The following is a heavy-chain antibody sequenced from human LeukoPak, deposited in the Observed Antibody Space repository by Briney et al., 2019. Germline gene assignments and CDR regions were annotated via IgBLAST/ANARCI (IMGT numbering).Heavy chain of an antibody. CDR2: ISGSGGST. V-gene: IGHV3-23*01. Sequence: PGGSLRLSCAASGFTFSSYAMSWVRQAPGKGLEWVSAISGSGGSTYYADSVKGRFTISRDNSKNTLYLQMNSLRAEDTAVYYCAKDTLYCSSTSCYPGASWFDPWGQGTLVTVSS. D-gene: IGHD2-2*01. J-gene: IGHJ5*02. CDR1: GFTFSSYA. CDR3: AKDTLYCSSTSCYPGASWFDP.